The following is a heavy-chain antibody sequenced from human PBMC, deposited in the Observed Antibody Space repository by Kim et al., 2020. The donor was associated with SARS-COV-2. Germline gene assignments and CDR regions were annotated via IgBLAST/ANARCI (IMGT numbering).Heavy chain of an antibody. V-gene: IGHV4-31*02. J-gene: IGHJ4*02. D-gene: IGHD3-22*01. CDR3: ARMGGDDSSGYYWDY. Sequence: PALKSRVTISVDTSKNQFSLKLSSVTAADTAVYYCARMGGDDSSGYYWDYWGQGTLVTVSS.